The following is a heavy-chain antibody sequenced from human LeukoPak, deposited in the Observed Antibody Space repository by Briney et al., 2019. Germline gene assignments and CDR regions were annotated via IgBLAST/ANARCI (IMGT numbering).Heavy chain of an antibody. CDR2: INPSSGSR. CDR3: ARDIGGSSSYVWFDP. Sequence: GASVKVSCKASGYTFTSYYMHWVRQAPGQGLEWMGIINPSSGSRSYAQKFQGRFTMTRDTSTSTVYMELSSLRSEDTAVYYRARDIGGSSSYVWFDPWGQGTLVTVSS. J-gene: IGHJ5*02. D-gene: IGHD6-6*01. CDR1: GYTFTSYY. V-gene: IGHV1-46*01.